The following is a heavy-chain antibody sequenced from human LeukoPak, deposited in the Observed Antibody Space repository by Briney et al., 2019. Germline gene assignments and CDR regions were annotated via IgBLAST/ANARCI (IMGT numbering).Heavy chain of an antibody. V-gene: IGHV1-2*02. D-gene: IGHD6-19*01. CDR2: INPSSGGT. Sequence: ASVKVSCKASGYTFTGYYMHWVRQAPGQGLEWMGWINPSSGGTNYAQKFQGRVTMTRDTSISTAYMELSRLRSDDTAVYYCAVAGIAVAGIGYWGQGTLVTVSS. CDR3: AVAGIAVAGIGY. J-gene: IGHJ4*02. CDR1: GYTFTGYY.